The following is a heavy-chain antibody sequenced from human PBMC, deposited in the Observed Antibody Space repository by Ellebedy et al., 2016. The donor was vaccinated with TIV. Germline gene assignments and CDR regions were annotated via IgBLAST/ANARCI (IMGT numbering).Heavy chain of an antibody. CDR2: FDPEDGET. V-gene: IGHV1-24*01. D-gene: IGHD4-17*01. J-gene: IGHJ3*02. Sequence: AASVKVSCKVSGYTLTELSMHWVRQAPGKGLEWMGGFDPEDGETIYAQKFQGRVTMTEDTSTDTAYMELSSLRSEATAVYYCARESMTTVTTGAFDIWGQGTMVTVSS. CDR1: GYTLTELS. CDR3: ARESMTTVTTGAFDI.